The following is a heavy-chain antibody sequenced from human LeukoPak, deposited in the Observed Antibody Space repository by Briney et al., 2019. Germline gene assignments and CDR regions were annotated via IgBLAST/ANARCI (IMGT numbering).Heavy chain of an antibody. CDR3: ARGGGRATLDY. D-gene: IGHD3-10*01. J-gene: IGHJ4*02. CDR1: GGSVSSYY. CDR2: IYSSGST. V-gene: IGHV4-4*07. Sequence: SETLSLTCTVSGGSVSSYYWSWLRQPAGKGLEWIGRIYSSGSTNYNSSLESRVTISVDESKNRFSLRLRSMTAADTAVYFCARGGGRATLDYWGQGTLVTVSS.